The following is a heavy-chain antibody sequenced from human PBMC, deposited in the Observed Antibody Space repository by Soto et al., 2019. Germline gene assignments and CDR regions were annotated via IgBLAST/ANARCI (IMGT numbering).Heavy chain of an antibody. CDR2: INPSGGST. V-gene: IGHV1-46*03. J-gene: IGHJ3*02. CDR3: AGSPLGYCSGGSCRGDALDI. Sequence: ASVKVSCKASGYTFTSYYMHWVRQAPGQGLEWMGIINPSGGSTSYAQKFQGRVTMTRDTSTSTVYMELSSLRSEDTAVYYCAGSPLGYCSGGSCRGDALDIWGQGTMVTVSS. CDR1: GYTFTSYY. D-gene: IGHD2-15*01.